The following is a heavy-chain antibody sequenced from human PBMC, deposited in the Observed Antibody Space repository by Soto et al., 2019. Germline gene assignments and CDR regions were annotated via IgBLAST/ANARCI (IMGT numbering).Heavy chain of an antibody. Sequence: DVQLVESGGVLVQPGGSLRLSCAASGFTFTNYWMHWVRQAPEKGLVWVARVDNEGIYTSYADSVKGGLTISRDNAKNTLYLKLNDLRVEDASVFYCGSVFEWGGQGSMVTVSS. V-gene: IGHV3-74*01. CDR2: VDNEGIYT. D-gene: IGHD3-3*01. CDR3: GSVFEW. CDR1: GFTFTNYW. J-gene: IGHJ1*01.